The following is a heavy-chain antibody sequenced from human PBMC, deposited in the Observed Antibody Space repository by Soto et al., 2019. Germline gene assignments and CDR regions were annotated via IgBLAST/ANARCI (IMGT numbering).Heavy chain of an antibody. V-gene: IGHV1-3*01. CDR2: LNGGNGGT. D-gene: IGHD3-16*01. CDR3: VTYDYGLNRY. Sequence: GASVKVSCKASGYTFTRQNMHWVRQAPGQGLEWMGWLNGGNGGTQYSQKFQGRVTLTGDTSASTAYMELNRLTSEDTAVYYCVTYDYGLNRYRGQGPLVTVSS. CDR1: GYTFTRQN. J-gene: IGHJ4*01.